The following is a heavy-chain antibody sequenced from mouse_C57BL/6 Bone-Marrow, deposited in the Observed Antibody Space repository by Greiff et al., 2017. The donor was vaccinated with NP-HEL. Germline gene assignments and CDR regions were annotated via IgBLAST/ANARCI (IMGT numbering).Heavy chain of an antibody. CDR3: ARGDYDGDY. CDR1: GYAFSSSW. V-gene: IGHV1-82*01. CDR2: IYPGDGDT. Sequence: QVQLQQSGPELVKPGASVKISCKASGYAFSSSWMNWVKQRPGKGLEWIGRIYPGDGDTNYNGKFKGKATLTADKSSSTAYMQLSSLTSEDSAVYCCARGDYDGDYWGQGTTLTVSS. J-gene: IGHJ2*01. D-gene: IGHD2-4*01.